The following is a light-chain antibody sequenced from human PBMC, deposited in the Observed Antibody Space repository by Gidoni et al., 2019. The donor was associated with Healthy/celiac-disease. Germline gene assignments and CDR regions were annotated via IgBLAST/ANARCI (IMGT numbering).Light chain of an antibody. CDR3: QQYYSTPLT. V-gene: IGKV4-1*01. CDR1: QSVVYSSNNRNY. J-gene: IGKJ4*02. CDR2: GAS. Sequence: DIVMTQSPDALPVSLGERATINCRSSQSVVYSSNNRNYLAWYQQKPGQPPKLLIYGASTRESGVPDRFSGSGSGTDFTLTISSLQAEDVAVYYCQQYYSTPLTFGGGTKVEIK.